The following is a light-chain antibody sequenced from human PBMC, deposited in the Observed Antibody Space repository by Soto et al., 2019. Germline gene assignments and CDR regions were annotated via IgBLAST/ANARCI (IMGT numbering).Light chain of an antibody. CDR2: DVN. V-gene: IGLV2-14*03. Sequence: QSALTQPASVSRSPGQSLTISCTGTSSDVGGYNYVSWYQHHPGKAPKLMIYDVNNRPSGVSNRFFGSKSGNTASLTISGLQAEDEADYYCSSYSSSSLYVFGTATKLTVL. CDR1: SSDVGGYNY. J-gene: IGLJ1*01. CDR3: SSYSSSSLYV.